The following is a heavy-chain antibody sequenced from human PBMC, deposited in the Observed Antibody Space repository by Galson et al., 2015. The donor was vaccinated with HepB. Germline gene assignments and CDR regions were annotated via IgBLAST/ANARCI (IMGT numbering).Heavy chain of an antibody. CDR3: ASGSGPFGY. CDR2: IYYSGST. Sequence: SETLSLTCTVSGGSISSSSYYWGWIRQPPGKGLEWIGSIYYSGSTHYSPSLKSRVTISVDTSKNQFSLKLSSVTAADTAVYFCASGSGPFGYWGQGTLVTVSS. CDR1: GGSISSSSYY. D-gene: IGHD2-15*01. V-gene: IGHV4-39*07. J-gene: IGHJ4*02.